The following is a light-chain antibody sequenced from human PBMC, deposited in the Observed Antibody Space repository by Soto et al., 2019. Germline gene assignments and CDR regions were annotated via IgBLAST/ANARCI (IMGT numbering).Light chain of an antibody. CDR2: AIS. V-gene: IGLV2-14*01. CDR1: SSDVGDYNY. CDR3: SYMRNSLYV. Sequence: QSALTQPASVSGSPGQSITISCTGTSSDVGDYNYGSWYQQHPGKAPKLMITAISNRPSGVSDRFSGYKSGNTASLTISGLQAEDEADYYCSYMRNSLYVFGTGTKGTVL. J-gene: IGLJ1*01.